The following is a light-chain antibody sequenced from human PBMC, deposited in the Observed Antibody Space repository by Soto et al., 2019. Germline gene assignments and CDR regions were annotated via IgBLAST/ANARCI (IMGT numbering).Light chain of an antibody. J-gene: IGKJ5*01. Sequence: EIVLTQSPGTLSLSPWERATLSCRASERLSSVYLAWYQQRPGQPPRLLIYGASNRATGIPDRFSGSGSGTDFTLIINRLEPEDVAIYYCQQYGGSPRITFGQGTRLKIK. CDR2: GAS. CDR3: QQYGGSPRIT. CDR1: ERLSSVY. V-gene: IGKV3-20*01.